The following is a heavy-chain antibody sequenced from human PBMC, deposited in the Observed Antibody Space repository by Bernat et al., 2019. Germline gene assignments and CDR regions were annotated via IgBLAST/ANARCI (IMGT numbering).Heavy chain of an antibody. CDR1: GFIFSRYG. V-gene: IGHV3-33*01. J-gene: IGHJ5*02. Sequence: QVQLVESGGGVVQPGRSLRLSCAASGFIFSRYGMHWVRQAPGKGLEWVAVIWYDGSNKYYGDSVKGRCTISRDDSKNTLYLQMSSLRAEDTAVYYCATSSGWNHFGDHWGQGTLVSVSS. CDR2: IWYDGSNK. CDR3: ATSSGWNHFGDH. D-gene: IGHD6-19*01.